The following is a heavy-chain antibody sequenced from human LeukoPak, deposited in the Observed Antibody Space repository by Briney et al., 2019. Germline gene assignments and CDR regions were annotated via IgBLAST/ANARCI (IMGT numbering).Heavy chain of an antibody. CDR2: IYYSGST. CDR3: ARTYCRGGSCHFDY. CDR1: GGSISSYY. J-gene: IGHJ4*02. D-gene: IGHD2-15*01. Sequence: SETLSLTCTVSGGSISSYYWSWIRQPPGKGLEWIGYIYYSGSTDSNPSLKSRVTISVDTSKNQISLKLSSVTAADTAVYYCARTYCRGGSCHFDYWGQGTLVTVSS. V-gene: IGHV4-59*08.